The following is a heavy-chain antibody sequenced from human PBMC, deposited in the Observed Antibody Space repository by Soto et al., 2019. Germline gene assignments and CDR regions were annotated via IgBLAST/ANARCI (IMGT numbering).Heavy chain of an antibody. D-gene: IGHD3-10*01. V-gene: IGHV3-9*01. CDR2: ISWNSGSI. J-gene: IGHJ6*03. CDR3: AKESYGSGSYPVPYYYYYYMDV. Sequence: GGSLRLSCAASGFTFDDYAMHWVRQAPGKGLEWVSGISWNSGSIGYADSVKGRFTISRDNAKNSLYLQMNSLRAEDTALYYCAKESYGSGSYPVPYYYYYYMDVWGKGTTVTVSS. CDR1: GFTFDDYA.